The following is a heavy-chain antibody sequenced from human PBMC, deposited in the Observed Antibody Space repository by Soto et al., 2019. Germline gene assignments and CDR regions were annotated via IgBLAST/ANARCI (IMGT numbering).Heavy chain of an antibody. CDR1: GFTFSSYA. CDR2: ISGSGGST. V-gene: IGHV3-23*01. D-gene: IGHD3-3*01. J-gene: IGHJ4*02. CDR3: AKEVQGDDFWSGYYLN. Sequence: GGSLRLSCAASGFTFSSYAMSWVRQAPGKGLEWVSAISGSGGSTYYADSVKGRFTISRDNSKNTLYLQMNSLRAEDTAVYYCAKEVQGDDFWSGYYLNWGQGTLVTVSS.